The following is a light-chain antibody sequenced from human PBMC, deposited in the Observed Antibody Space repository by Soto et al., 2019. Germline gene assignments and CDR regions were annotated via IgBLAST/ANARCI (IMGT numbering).Light chain of an antibody. CDR2: GAS. CDR1: QSVDSN. J-gene: IGKJ4*01. CDR3: QQYSNWPLT. V-gene: IGKV3-15*01. Sequence: EILMTQSPATLSVSPGERATLSCRASQSVDSNLAWYQQKPGQAPRLLIYGASTRATGISARFSGSGSGTEFTLTISSLQSEDFGVYYCQQYSNWPLTFGGGTKVDIK.